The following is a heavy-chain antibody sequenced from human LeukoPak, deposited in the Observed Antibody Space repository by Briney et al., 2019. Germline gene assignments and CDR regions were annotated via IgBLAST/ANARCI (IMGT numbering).Heavy chain of an antibody. Sequence: SVKVSCKASGYTFTGYYMHWVRQAPGQGLEWMGRIIPIFGTANYAQKFQGRVTITTDESTSTAYMELSSLRSEDTAVYYCASSTGSSGWYLDYYYYMDVWGKGTTVTVSS. V-gene: IGHV1-69*05. CDR2: IIPIFGTA. CDR1: GYTFTGYY. D-gene: IGHD6-19*01. J-gene: IGHJ6*03. CDR3: ASSTGSSGWYLDYYYYMDV.